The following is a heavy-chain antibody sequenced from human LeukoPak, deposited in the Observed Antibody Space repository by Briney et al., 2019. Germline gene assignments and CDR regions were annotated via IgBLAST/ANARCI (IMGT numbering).Heavy chain of an antibody. CDR2: INGDESSP. J-gene: IGHJ4*02. CDR1: GFTFSSYW. CDR3: ARSNWNYNY. V-gene: IGHV3-74*01. D-gene: IGHD1-7*01. Sequence: GGSLRLSCAASGFTFSSYWMHWVRQAPGMGLEWVSRINGDESSPSYADSVKGRFTISRDNAKDTLYLQMNSRRAEDTAVYFCARSNWNYNYWGQGTLVTVSS.